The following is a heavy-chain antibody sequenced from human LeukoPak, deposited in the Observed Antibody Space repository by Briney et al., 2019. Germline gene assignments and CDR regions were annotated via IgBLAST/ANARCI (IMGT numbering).Heavy chain of an antibody. J-gene: IGHJ4*02. D-gene: IGHD6-13*01. V-gene: IGHV3-21*05. CDR1: GFSFRRYA. CDR3: ARDTFEPLVIDF. CDR2: VNAESTDI. Sequence: GGSLRLSCAASGFSFRRYAMDWVRQAPGKGLEWVAYVNAESTDILYADSVRGRFTISRDNAKNSLYLQMNSLRAEDRGVYYCARDTFEPLVIDFWGQGTLVTVSS.